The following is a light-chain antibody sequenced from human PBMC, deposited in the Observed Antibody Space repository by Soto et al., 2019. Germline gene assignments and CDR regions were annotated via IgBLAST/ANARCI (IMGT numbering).Light chain of an antibody. CDR1: GRGIGAYDY. CDR3: SSYTTSYFYV. J-gene: IGLJ1*01. CDR2: GVK. Sequence: QSALTQPASVSGSPGQSITIPCTGSGRGIGAYDYVSWYQQHPGKAPKLLICGVKNRPSGVSYRFSASKSAFTASLTISGLQAEDEAHYYFSSYTTSYFYVFGPGTKLTVL. V-gene: IGLV2-14*01.